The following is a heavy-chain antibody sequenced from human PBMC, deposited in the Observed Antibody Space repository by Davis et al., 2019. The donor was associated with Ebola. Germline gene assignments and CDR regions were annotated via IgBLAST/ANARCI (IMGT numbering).Heavy chain of an antibody. CDR1: GFTFSSYA. Sequence: GESLKISCAASGFTFSSYAMYWVRQAPGKGLEWVASISYDGSNRYYADSVRGRFTISRDNSKNTLYLQMNSLRAEDTAVYYCAKLTRGYWGQGTLVTVSS. J-gene: IGHJ4*02. V-gene: IGHV3-30-3*02. D-gene: IGHD3-10*01. CDR2: ISYDGSNR. CDR3: AKLTRGY.